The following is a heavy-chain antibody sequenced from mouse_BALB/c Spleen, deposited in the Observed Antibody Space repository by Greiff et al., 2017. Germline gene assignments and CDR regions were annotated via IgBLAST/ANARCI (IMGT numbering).Heavy chain of an antibody. D-gene: IGHD3-3*01. CDR3: ARRGRVAY. Sequence: VQLKESGPGLVKPSQSLSLTCSVTGYSITSGYYWNWIRQFPGNKLEWMGYISYDGSNNYNPSLKNRISITRDTSKNQFFLKLNSVTTEDTATYYCARRGRVAYWGQGTLVTVSA. CDR1: GYSITSGYY. V-gene: IGHV3-6*02. CDR2: ISYDGSN. J-gene: IGHJ3*01.